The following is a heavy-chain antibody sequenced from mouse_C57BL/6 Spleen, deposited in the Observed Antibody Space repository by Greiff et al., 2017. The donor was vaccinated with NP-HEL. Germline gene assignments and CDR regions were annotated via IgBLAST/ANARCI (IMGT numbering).Heavy chain of an antibody. CDR1: GFSFNTYA. Sequence: EVKLVESGGGSVQPKGSLKLSCAASGFSFNTYAMNRVRQAPGKGFEWVARIRSKSNNYATYYADSVKDRFTISSIHSESMLYLHMNNLNTEDTAMYCCVRGELRVNAMDYWGQGTSVTVSS. J-gene: IGHJ4*01. D-gene: IGHD3-2*02. CDR2: IRSKSNNYAT. V-gene: IGHV10-1*01. CDR3: VRGELRVNAMDY.